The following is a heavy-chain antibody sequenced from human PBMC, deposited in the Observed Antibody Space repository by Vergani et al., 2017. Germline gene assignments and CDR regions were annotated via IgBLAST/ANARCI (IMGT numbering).Heavy chain of an antibody. D-gene: IGHD6-13*01. CDR2: ISWNSGSI. V-gene: IGHV3-9*01. CDR1: GFTFDDYA. CDR3: AKDSPARIAAAGTSFYWYFDL. J-gene: IGHJ2*01. Sequence: EVQLVESGGGLVQPGRSLRLSCAASGFTFDDYAMHWVRQAPGKGLEWVSGISWNSGSIGYADSVKGRFTISRDNAKNSLYLHMNSLRAEDTALYYCAKDSPARIAAAGTSFYWYFDLWGRGTLVTVSS.